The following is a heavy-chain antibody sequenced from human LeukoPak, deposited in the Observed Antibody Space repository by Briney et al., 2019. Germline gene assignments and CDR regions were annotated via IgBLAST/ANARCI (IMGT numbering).Heavy chain of an antibody. Sequence: ASVTVSCTASGYTFTGYYMHWVRQATGQGLEWMGWMNPNSGNTGYAQKFQGRVTITRNTSISTAYMELSSLRSEDTAVYYCARGLSYGSGSYYYPTGSDAFDIWGQGTMVTVSS. D-gene: IGHD3-10*01. CDR2: MNPNSGNT. V-gene: IGHV1-8*03. CDR1: GYTFTGYY. CDR3: ARGLSYGSGSYYYPTGSDAFDI. J-gene: IGHJ3*02.